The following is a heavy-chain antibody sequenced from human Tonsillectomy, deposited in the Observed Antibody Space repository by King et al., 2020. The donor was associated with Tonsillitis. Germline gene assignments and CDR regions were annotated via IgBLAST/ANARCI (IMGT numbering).Heavy chain of an antibody. J-gene: IGHJ4*02. CDR3: PVYYYDSSGYFNFDC. CDR2: ISYSGST. V-gene: IGHV4-39*01. Sequence: QLQESGPGLVKPSETLSLTCTVSGGSISSRNYYWGWIRQPPGKGLEWIASISYSGSTYYNPSLKSRVTISVDTSKTQFSLNLRSVTAAETAVYYCPVYYYDSSGYFNFDCWGQGTLVTVSS. D-gene: IGHD3-22*01. CDR1: GGSISSRNYY.